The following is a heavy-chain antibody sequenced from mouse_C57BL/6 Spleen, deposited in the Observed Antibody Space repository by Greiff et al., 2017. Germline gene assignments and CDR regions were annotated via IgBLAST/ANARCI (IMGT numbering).Heavy chain of an antibody. D-gene: IGHD2-5*01. CDR1: GYAFSSYW. CDR3: ARSDYSNYGDYAMDY. Sequence: VQLQQSGAELVKPGASVKISCKASGYAFSSYWMNWVKQRPGKGLEWIGQIYPGDGDTNYNGKFKGKATMTADKSSSPAYMQLSSLTSEDSAVYFCARSDYSNYGDYAMDYWGQGTSVTVSS. CDR2: IYPGDGDT. J-gene: IGHJ4*01. V-gene: IGHV1-80*01.